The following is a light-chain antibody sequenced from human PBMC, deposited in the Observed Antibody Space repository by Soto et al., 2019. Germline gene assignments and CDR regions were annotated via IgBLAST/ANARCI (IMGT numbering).Light chain of an antibody. CDR1: QGITNW. CDR3: QQSSSTPLT. CDR2: RAS. V-gene: IGKV1-12*01. J-gene: IGKJ4*01. Sequence: DIQMTQSPSSVSASVGDSVAITCRASQGITNWLAWYQQKPGKAPEVLIDRASNLQSGVPSRFSGSGSGTDLTLIISSLQPEDFATYYCQQSSSTPLTFGGGTKVDI.